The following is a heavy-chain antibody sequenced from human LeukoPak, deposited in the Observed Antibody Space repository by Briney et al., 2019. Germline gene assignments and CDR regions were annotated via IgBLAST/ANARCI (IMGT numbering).Heavy chain of an antibody. CDR1: DGSFSGYY. J-gene: IGHJ4*02. CDR2: IRSKDYGGTPT. CDR3: TTNNYFDTSGFDY. V-gene: IGHV3-49*03. Sequence: LSLTCAVYDGSFSGYYWSWIRQPPGKGLEWVGFIRSKDYGGTPTDYAASVKGRFTISRDDSKSIAYLQMNSLRTEDTAMYYCTTNNYFDTSGFDYWGQGTLVTVSS. D-gene: IGHD3-22*01.